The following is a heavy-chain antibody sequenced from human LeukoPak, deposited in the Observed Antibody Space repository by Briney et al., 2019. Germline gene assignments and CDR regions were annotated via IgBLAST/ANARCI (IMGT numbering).Heavy chain of an antibody. V-gene: IGHV3-23*01. D-gene: IGHD3-22*01. CDR2: ISPSGSST. CDR3: AKDWNYDSRGLNYFDY. CDR1: GFSFSSYA. J-gene: IGHJ4*02. Sequence: GSLRLSCAASGFSFSSYAMNWVRQAPGKGVEWVSGISPSGSSTNYADSVQGRFTVSRDNSKDMLYLQMNSLRAEDTAMYYCAKDWNYDSRGLNYFDYWGQGALVTVSS.